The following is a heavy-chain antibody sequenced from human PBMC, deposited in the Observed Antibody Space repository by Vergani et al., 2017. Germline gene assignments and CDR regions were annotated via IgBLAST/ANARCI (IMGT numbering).Heavy chain of an antibody. D-gene: IGHD2-2*02. CDR3: VRDGGLCAGGRCYTEAWDY. V-gene: IGHV3-30*03. J-gene: IGHJ4*02. CDR2: ISFDGTNE. CDR1: GFTFSACP. Sequence: VQLLQSGGGVIQPGGSVRLSCAASGFTFSACPMTWVRQAPGKGLEWVVGISFDGTNEYYPDLVKGRFTISRDIAKNTLYLQVRSLRLEDTGVYHCVRDGGLCAGGRCYTEAWDYWGQGTPVTVSS.